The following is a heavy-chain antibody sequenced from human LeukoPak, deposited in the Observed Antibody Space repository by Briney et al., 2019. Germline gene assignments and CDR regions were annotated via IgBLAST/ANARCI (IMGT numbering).Heavy chain of an antibody. Sequence: SQTLSLTCTVSGGSISSGNYQWTWIRQPAGKGLEWIGRIYTSGSTNYNPSLKSRVTISVDTSKNQFSLKLSSVTAADTAVYYCAKGTGGTFYYFGYWGQGTLVTVSS. V-gene: IGHV4-61*02. CDR2: IYTSGST. CDR1: GGSISSGNYQ. J-gene: IGHJ4*02. D-gene: IGHD2-8*02. CDR3: AKGTGGTFYYFGY.